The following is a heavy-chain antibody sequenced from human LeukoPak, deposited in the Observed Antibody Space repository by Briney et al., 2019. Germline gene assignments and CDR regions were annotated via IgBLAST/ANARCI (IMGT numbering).Heavy chain of an antibody. Sequence: ASVKVSCKASGYTFNNHDINWVRQAPGRGLEWMGWINTYSANTNYAQEFQDRVIMTTDTSTSTAYMELRSLRSDDTAVYYCAREGGIARPPYLYYYIDVWGKGSTVTVSS. D-gene: IGHD6-6*01. CDR3: AREGGIARPPYLYYYIDV. V-gene: IGHV1-18*01. J-gene: IGHJ6*03. CDR2: INTYSANT. CDR1: GYTFNNHD.